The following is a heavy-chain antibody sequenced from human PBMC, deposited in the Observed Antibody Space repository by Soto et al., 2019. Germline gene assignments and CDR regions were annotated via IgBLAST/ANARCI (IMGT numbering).Heavy chain of an antibody. CDR3: ANSGGRYGDYEFDY. CDR2: ISGSGGST. J-gene: IGHJ4*02. D-gene: IGHD4-17*01. Sequence: EVQLLASGGGLVQPGGSLRLSCAASGFTFSSYAMSWVRQAPGKGLEWVSAISGSGGSTYYADSVQGRFTISRDNSKNTLYLQMNSLRAEDTAVYYCANSGGRYGDYEFDYWGQGTLVTVSS. CDR1: GFTFSSYA. V-gene: IGHV3-23*01.